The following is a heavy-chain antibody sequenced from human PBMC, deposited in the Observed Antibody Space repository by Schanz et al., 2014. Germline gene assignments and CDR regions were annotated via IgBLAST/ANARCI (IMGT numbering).Heavy chain of an antibody. CDR3: AKYGTGKGVSFEY. CDR1: GFSFSDYG. D-gene: IGHD1-26*01. V-gene: IGHV3-30*18. J-gene: IGHJ4*02. CDR2: ISHDGNNK. Sequence: QVQLVESGGGVVQPGRSLRLSCAGSGFSFSDYGMHWVRQAPGRGLEWVAVISHDGNNKYYGDSVKGRFTISRDNSKNTVYLLMNSLRVEDTAVYYCAKYGTGKGVSFEYWGQGTLVTVSS.